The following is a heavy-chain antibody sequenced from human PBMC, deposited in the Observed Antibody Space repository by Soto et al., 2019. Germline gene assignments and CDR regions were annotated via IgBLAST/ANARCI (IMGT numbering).Heavy chain of an antibody. D-gene: IGHD2-2*01. Sequence: QVQLQQWGAGLLKPSETLSLTCAVYGGSFSGYYWSWIRQPPGKGLEWIGEINHSGSTNYNPSLKSRVTISVDTSKNQFSLKLSSGTAADTAVYYCARGRGQDQLPVYYYMDVWGKGTTVAVSS. CDR1: GGSFSGYY. J-gene: IGHJ6*03. CDR3: ARGRGQDQLPVYYYMDV. CDR2: INHSGST. V-gene: IGHV4-34*01.